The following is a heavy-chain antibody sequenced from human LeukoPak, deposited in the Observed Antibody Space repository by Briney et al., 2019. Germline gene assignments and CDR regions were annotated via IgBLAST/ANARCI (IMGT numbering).Heavy chain of an antibody. V-gene: IGHV4-38-2*02. CDR3: AGTEAAAGTSLFDY. J-gene: IGHJ4*02. D-gene: IGHD6-13*01. CDR1: GYSISSGYY. CDR2: IYHSGST. Sequence: PSETLSLTCTVSGYSISSGYYWGWIRQPPGKGLEWIGSIYHSGSTYYNPSLKSRVTISVDTSKNQFSLKLSSVTAADTAVYYCAGTEAAAGTSLFDYWGQGTLVTVSS.